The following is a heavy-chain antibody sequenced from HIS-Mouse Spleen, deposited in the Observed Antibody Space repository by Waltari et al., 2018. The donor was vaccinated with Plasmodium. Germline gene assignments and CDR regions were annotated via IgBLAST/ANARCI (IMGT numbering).Heavy chain of an antibody. D-gene: IGHD6-13*01. J-gene: IGHJ2*01. CDR1: GFTFSSYW. Sequence: EVQLVESGGGLVQPGGSLRLSCAASGFTFSSYWMSWVRQAPGKGVEWVANRKQDGNEKYYGDSVKGRFTISRDNAKNSLYLQMNSLRAEDTAVYYCASSWYWYFDLWGRGTLVTVSS. V-gene: IGHV3-7*01. CDR2: RKQDGNEK. CDR3: ASSWYWYFDL.